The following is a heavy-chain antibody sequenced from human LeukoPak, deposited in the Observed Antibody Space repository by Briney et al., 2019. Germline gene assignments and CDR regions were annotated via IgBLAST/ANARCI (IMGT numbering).Heavy chain of an antibody. V-gene: IGHV5-51*01. D-gene: IGHD4-23*01. CDR2: IYPGDSDT. Sequence: GESLKISCKGSGYSFTSYWIGWVRQMPGKGLEWMGIIYPGDSDTRYSPSFQGQVTISADKSISTAYLQWSSLKASDTAMYYCARQAVATRYGMDVWGQGTTVTVSS. J-gene: IGHJ6*02. CDR3: ARQAVATRYGMDV. CDR1: GYSFTSYW.